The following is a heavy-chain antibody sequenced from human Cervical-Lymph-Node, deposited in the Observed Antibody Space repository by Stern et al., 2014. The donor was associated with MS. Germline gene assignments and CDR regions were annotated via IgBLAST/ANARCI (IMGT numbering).Heavy chain of an antibody. V-gene: IGHV3-21*01. Sequence: EVQLEESGGGLVKPGGSLTLSCAGTGFTFRSFSMNWVRQAPGKGLEWVSFISTSGSDVYYAASLQGRFTVSRDNAKNSLFLQMNSLRAEDTAVYYCARERGVAVAGTDYWGQGTRVIVSS. CDR1: GFTFRSFS. CDR2: ISTSGSDV. D-gene: IGHD6-19*01. J-gene: IGHJ4*02. CDR3: ARERGVAVAGTDY.